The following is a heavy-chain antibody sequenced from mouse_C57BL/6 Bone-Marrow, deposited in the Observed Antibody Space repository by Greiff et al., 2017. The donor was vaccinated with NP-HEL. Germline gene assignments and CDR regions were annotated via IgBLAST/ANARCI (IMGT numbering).Heavy chain of an antibody. V-gene: IGHV1-81*01. Sequence: QVKLQQSGAELARPGASVKLSCKASGYTFTSYGISWVKQRTGQGLEWIGEFYPRSGNTYYNEKFKGKATLTAAKSSSTAYMELRILTSEGAAVDFCAIMGLRLLYFDDWGQGTTLTVSS. J-gene: IGHJ2*01. CDR1: GYTFTSYG. CDR3: AIMGLRLLYFDD. D-gene: IGHD3-2*02. CDR2: FYPRSGNT.